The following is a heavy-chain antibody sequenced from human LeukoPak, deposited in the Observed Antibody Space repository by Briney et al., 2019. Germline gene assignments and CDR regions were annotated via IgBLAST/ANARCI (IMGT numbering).Heavy chain of an antibody. CDR2: IHNSGDT. D-gene: IGHD6-13*01. Sequence: SETLSLTCTVSGGSMSSYFWSWIRQPPGKGLEWIGYIHNSGDTMYNPFLKGRVTISVDTSKNEFSRKLNSVTTADTAGYHCSNGRGYRIEDWGQGTLVTVSS. J-gene: IGHJ4*02. V-gene: IGHV4-59*01. CDR1: GGSMSSYF. CDR3: SNGRGYRIED.